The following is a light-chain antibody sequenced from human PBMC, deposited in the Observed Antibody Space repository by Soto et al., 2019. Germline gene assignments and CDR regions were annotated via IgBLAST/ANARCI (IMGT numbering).Light chain of an antibody. CDR2: DAS. CDR3: QYYGSSHSNT. V-gene: IGKV3-20*01. J-gene: IGKJ5*01. Sequence: EIVLTQSPATLSVFPGERSSLSCRASQNISSNYLAWYQHKPGQAPRLLIYDASSKATGTPDRFSGSGPGTDFTLTISRLEPEDFAVYYCQYYGSSHSNTFGHGRLLEIK. CDR1: QNISSNY.